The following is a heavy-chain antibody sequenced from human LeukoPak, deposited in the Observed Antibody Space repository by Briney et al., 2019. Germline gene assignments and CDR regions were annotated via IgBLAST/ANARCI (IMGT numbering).Heavy chain of an antibody. CDR1: GYTFTHYY. D-gene: IGHD3-16*01. CDR2: ADPEDGET. J-gene: IGHJ4*02. Sequence: ASVKISCKVSGYTFTHYYMHWVQQAPGKGLEWMGLADPEDGETIYAEKFQGRVTITADTSTDTAYRELCSLRSEDTAVSYCATDVGGVRLGELYCWGQGTLVTVSS. CDR3: ATDVGGVRLGELYC. V-gene: IGHV1-69-2*01.